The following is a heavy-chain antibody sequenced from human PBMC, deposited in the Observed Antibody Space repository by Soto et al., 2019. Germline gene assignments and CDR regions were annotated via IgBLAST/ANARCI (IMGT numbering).Heavy chain of an antibody. D-gene: IGHD5-18*01. V-gene: IGHV4-59*12. Sequence: NPSETLSLTCTVSVGPISSYYWTWIRQSPGKGLEWIGNIYYSGIPNYNPSLGSRVTISVDTSKKQASLKLTSVTAADTAVYYCALDRGYSFGPRINYYFDYWGQGTLVTVSS. CDR1: VGPISSYY. J-gene: IGHJ4*02. CDR3: ALDRGYSFGPRINYYFDY. CDR2: IYYSGIP.